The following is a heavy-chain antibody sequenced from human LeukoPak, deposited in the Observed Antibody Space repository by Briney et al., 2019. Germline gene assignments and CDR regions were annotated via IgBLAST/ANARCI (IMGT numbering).Heavy chain of an antibody. D-gene: IGHD1-14*01. CDR1: GFTFSSYG. CDR2: IWYDGSNK. J-gene: IGHJ4*02. V-gene: IGHV3-33*01. CDR3: AREVTTGHYYFDY. Sequence: PGGSLRLSCAASGFTFSSYGMHWVRQAPGKGLEWVAVIWYDGSNKYYADSVKGRFTISRDNSKNTLYLQMNSLRAEDTAVYFCAREVTTGHYYFDYWGQGTLVTVSS.